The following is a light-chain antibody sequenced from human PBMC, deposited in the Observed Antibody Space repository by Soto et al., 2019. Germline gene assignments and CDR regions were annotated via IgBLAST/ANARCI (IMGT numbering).Light chain of an antibody. CDR1: QGISNY. J-gene: IGKJ1*01. V-gene: IGKV1-27*01. CDR2: AAS. Sequence: DIQMIQSPSSLSASVGDRFTITCRASQGISNYLAWYQQRQGKVPKLLIYAASTLQSGVPSRFSGSGSGTDFTLTISSLQPEDFATYYCQKYNSAPPTFGQGTKVDIK. CDR3: QKYNSAPPT.